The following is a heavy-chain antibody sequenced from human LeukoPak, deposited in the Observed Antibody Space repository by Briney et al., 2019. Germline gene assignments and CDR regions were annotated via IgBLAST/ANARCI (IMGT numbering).Heavy chain of an antibody. V-gene: IGHV1-18*01. CDR2: ISAYNGNT. CDR3: ARWTTVTRAFDY. CDR1: GYTFTSYG. D-gene: IGHD4-17*01. J-gene: IGHJ4*02. Sequence: ASVKASCKASGYTFTSYGISWVRQAPGQGLEWMGWISAYNGNTNYAQKLQGRVTMTTDTSTSTAYMELRSLRSDDTAVYYCARWTTVTRAFDYWGQGTLVTVSS.